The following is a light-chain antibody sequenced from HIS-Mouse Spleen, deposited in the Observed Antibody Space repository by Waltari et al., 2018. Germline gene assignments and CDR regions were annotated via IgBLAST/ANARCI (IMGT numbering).Light chain of an antibody. J-gene: IGLJ2*01. V-gene: IGLV3-1*01. Sequence: SYELTQPPSVSVSPGQTASITCSGDKLGDKYACWYQQKPGQSPVLVIYQASKRPSGIPERFAGSNPGNTATLTISGTQAMDEADYYCQAWDSSYSVFGGGTKLTVL. CDR2: QAS. CDR3: QAWDSSYSV. CDR1: KLGDKY.